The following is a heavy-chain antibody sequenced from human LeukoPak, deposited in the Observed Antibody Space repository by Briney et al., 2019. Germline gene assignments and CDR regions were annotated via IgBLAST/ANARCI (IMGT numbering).Heavy chain of an antibody. CDR2: IYYGGST. CDR1: GGSISSYY. D-gene: IGHD3-10*01. CDR3: ARDTGSFDI. Sequence: KPSETLSLTCTVSGGSISSYYWSWIRQPPGKGLEWIGYIYYGGSTNYNPSLKSRVTISVDTSKNQFSLKLSSVTAADTAVYYCARDTGSFDIWGQGTMVTVSS. V-gene: IGHV4-59*01. J-gene: IGHJ3*02.